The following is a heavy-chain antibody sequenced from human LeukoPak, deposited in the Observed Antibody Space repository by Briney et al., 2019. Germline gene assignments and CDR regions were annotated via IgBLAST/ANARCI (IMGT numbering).Heavy chain of an antibody. CDR2: ISAYNGNT. Sequence: ASVKVSCKASGYTFNRYDISWVRQAPGQGLEWMGWISAYNGNTNYAQKLQGRVTMTTDTSTSTAYMELRSLRSDDTAVYYCAILRGVVPRGYWGQGTLVTVSS. CDR1: GYTFNRYD. V-gene: IGHV1-18*01. J-gene: IGHJ4*02. CDR3: AILRGVVPRGY. D-gene: IGHD3-3*01.